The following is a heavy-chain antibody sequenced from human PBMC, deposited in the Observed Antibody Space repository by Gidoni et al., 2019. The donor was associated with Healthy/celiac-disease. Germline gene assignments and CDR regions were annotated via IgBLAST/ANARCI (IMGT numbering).Heavy chain of an antibody. J-gene: IGHJ4*02. Sequence: QVQLQESGPGLVKPSQTLSLTCTVSGGSISSGGYYWSWIRQHPGKGLEWIGYIYYSGSTYYNPSLKSRVTISVDTSKNQFSLKLSSVTAADTAVYYCARGTIVVVPAAIYYYFDYWGQGTLVTVSS. CDR3: ARGTIVVVPAAIYYYFDY. CDR1: GGSISSGGYY. CDR2: IYYSGST. D-gene: IGHD2-2*01. V-gene: IGHV4-31*03.